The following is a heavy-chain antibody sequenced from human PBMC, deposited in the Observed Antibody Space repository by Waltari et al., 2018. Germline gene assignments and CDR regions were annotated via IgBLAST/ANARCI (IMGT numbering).Heavy chain of an antibody. J-gene: IGHJ4*02. D-gene: IGHD1-20*01. CDR2: IIPIFGTA. V-gene: IGHV1-69*06. CDR1: GGTFSSYA. Sequence: VKVSCKASGGTFSSYAISWVRQAPGQGLEWMGGIIPIFGTANYAQKFQGRVTITADKSTSTAYMELSSLRSEDTAVYYCATYNWNGGGLFDYWGQGTLVTVSS. CDR3: ATYNWNGGGLFDY.